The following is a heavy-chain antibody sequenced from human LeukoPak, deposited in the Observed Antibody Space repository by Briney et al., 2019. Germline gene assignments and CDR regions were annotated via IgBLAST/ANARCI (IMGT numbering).Heavy chain of an antibody. CDR2: IRYDGSNK. J-gene: IGHJ4*02. CDR1: GFTFSSYG. V-gene: IGHV3-30*02. D-gene: IGHD2-2*01. Sequence: GGSLRLSCAASGFTFSSYGMHWVRQAPGKGLECVAFIRYDGSNKYYADSVKGRFTISRDNSKNTLYLQMNSLRAEDTAVYYCARVGGRRTLVPAVILSERDFDYWGQGTLVTVSS. CDR3: ARVGGRRTLVPAVILSERDFDY.